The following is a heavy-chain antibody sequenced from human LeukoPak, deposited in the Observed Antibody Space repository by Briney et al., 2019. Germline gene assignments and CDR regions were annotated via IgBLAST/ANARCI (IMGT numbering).Heavy chain of an antibody. CDR2: ISSSSSYI. J-gene: IGHJ4*02. CDR3: AKDKAVTYEENY. Sequence: PGGSLRLSCAASGFTFSNYNMNWVRQAPGKGLEWVSSISSSSSYIYYADSVKGRFTISRDNTKNSLYLQMNSLRAEDTAVYYCAKDKAVTYEENYWGQGTLVTVSS. V-gene: IGHV3-21*04. CDR1: GFTFSNYN. D-gene: IGHD5-12*01.